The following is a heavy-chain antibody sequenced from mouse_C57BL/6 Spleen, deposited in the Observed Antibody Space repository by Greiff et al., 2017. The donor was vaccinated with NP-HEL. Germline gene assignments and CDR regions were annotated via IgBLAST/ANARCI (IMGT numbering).Heavy chain of an antibody. CDR2: INPNNGGT. Sequence: EVQLQQSGPELVKPGASVKISCKASGYTFTDYYMDWVKQSHGKSLEWIGDINPNNGGTIYNEKFKGKATLTVDKSSSTAYMELRSLTSEDTAVYYCARGGGYYVRSFDVWGTGTTVTVSS. V-gene: IGHV1-18*01. J-gene: IGHJ1*03. D-gene: IGHD2-3*01. CDR3: ARGGGYYVRSFDV. CDR1: GYTFTDYY.